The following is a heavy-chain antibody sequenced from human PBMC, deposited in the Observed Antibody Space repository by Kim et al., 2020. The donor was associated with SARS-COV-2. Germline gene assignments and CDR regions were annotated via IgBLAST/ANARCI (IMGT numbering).Heavy chain of an antibody. Sequence: KYYTDSGKGRFTISRDKAKNSMYVQMNSLRAEDTAVYYCARDVEAFDIWGQGTMVTVSS. D-gene: IGHD2-21*01. CDR2: K. J-gene: IGHJ3*02. V-gene: IGHV3-7*01. CDR3: ARDVEAFDI.